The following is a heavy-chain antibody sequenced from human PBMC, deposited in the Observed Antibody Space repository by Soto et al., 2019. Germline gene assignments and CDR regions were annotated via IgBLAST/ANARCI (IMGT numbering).Heavy chain of an antibody. V-gene: IGHV3-23*01. CDR2: ISRSGGDT. D-gene: IGHD3-3*01. J-gene: IGHJ2*01. CDR3: AKDMDAFWGGYYLRGYCDL. Sequence: EVQLLESGGGLVQPGGSLRLSCVVSGFTFSNYGMNWVRQAPGKGLEWVSGISRSGGDTYYVDSVRGRFTISRDNSKNTLYLQMDSLRAEDTAVYYCAKDMDAFWGGYYLRGYCDLWGRGTLVTVS. CDR1: GFTFSNYG.